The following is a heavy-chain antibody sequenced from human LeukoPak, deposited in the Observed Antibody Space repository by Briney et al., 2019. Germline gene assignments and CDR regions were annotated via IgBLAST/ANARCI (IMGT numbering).Heavy chain of an antibody. CDR3: AQGGKPAAMSY. CDR1: GFTFSNYA. J-gene: IGHJ4*02. CDR2: VSGSGRNT. Sequence: GGSLRLSCAGSGFTFSNYAMTWVRQAPGKGLEWVSSVSGSGRNTFYPDSVEGRFTISRDNSKNTVYLQMNSLRAEDTAVYYCAQGGKPAAMSYWGQGTLVTVSS. V-gene: IGHV3-23*01. D-gene: IGHD2-2*01.